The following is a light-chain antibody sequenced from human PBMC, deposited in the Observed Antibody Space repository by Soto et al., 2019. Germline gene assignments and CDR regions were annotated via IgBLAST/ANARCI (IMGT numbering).Light chain of an antibody. CDR1: SSNIRAGYD. CDR3: QSYDSGLSSYV. V-gene: IGLV1-40*01. J-gene: IGLJ1*01. Sequence: QSVLTQPPSVSGAPGQRVTISCTGSSSNIRAGYDVHWFQQLPGTAPKLLIYGSYNRPSGVPDRFSGSKSGTSASLAITGLQAEDEADFYCQSYDSGLSSYVFGTGTKVTVL. CDR2: GSY.